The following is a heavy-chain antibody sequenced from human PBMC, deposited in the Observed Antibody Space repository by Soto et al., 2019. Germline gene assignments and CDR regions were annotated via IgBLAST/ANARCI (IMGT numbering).Heavy chain of an antibody. J-gene: IGHJ6*02. V-gene: IGHV5-10-1*01. Sequence: GESLKISCKGSGYNFDTYWINWVRQTPGKGLEWMGRIDPIDSKTKYSPSLEGHITISVDKSISTTYLQWSSLKASDTAIYYCARRIGAAGGYYYYAFDVWGQGTAVTVSS. D-gene: IGHD6-13*01. CDR3: ARRIGAAGGYYYYAFDV. CDR1: GYNFDTYW. CDR2: IDPIDSKT.